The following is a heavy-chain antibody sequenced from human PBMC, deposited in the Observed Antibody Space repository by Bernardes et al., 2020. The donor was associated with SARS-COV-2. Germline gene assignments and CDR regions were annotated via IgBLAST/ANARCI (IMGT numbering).Heavy chain of an antibody. Sequence: GGSLRLSCAASGFTVSSNYMSWVRQAPGKGLEWVSVIYSGGSTYYADSVKGRFTISRDNSKNTLYLQMNSLRAEDTAVYYCARETLKYDFWSGSFSSAALDIWGQGTMVTVSS. CDR3: ARETLKYDFWSGSFSSAALDI. CDR2: IYSGGST. CDR1: GFTVSSNY. J-gene: IGHJ3*02. D-gene: IGHD3-3*01. V-gene: IGHV3-53*01.